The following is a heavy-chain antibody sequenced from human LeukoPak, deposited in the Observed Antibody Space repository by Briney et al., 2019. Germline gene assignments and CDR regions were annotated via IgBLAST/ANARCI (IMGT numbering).Heavy chain of an antibody. V-gene: IGHV4-59*01. CDR3: ARGGGSMWSGHYRLFDF. CDR1: GGSLTSYY. CDR2: IFSSGES. Sequence: SETPSLTCTVSGGSLTSYYWSWVRQSRGKGLEWIGSIFSSGESSYNPSLKSRVTISVDTTQNQFSLRLTSVTAADVGVYFCARGGGSMWSGHYRLFDFWGQGTLITVSS. D-gene: IGHD3-3*01. J-gene: IGHJ4*02.